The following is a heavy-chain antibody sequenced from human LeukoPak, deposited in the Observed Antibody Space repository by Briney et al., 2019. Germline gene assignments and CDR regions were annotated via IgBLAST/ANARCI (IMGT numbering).Heavy chain of an antibody. CDR3: ARDGPAQMVDFDY. J-gene: IGHJ4*02. CDR2: IYPYTGAT. CDR1: GYTFSGTGWY. D-gene: IGHD3-10*01. V-gene: IGHV1-2*02. Sequence: DSVKGSCKASGYTFSGTGWYLYWLRQAPGQGLECMGWIYPYTGATHYAQKFQGRVAMTRDTSISTAYMELSRLRPDDTAVYYCARDGPAQMVDFDYWGQGTLVTVSS.